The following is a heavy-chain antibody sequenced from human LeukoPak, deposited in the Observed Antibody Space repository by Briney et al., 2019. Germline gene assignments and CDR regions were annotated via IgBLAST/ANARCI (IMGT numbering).Heavy chain of an antibody. J-gene: IGHJ4*02. CDR1: GFTFSHFY. CDR2: ISGSSGNI. CDR3: ARDIRSTSCY. V-gene: IGHV3-21*01. Sequence: PGGSLRLSCAASGFTFSHFYMTWVRQAPGKGLEWVSSISGSSGNIFYADSVKGRFTIFRDNAKNSLYLQMNALRADDTAVYYCARDIRSTSCYWGQGTLVTVSS. D-gene: IGHD2-2*01.